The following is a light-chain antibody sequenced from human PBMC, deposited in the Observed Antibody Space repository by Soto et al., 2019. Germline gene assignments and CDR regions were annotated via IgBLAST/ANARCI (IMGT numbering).Light chain of an antibody. CDR3: QHYGDSSST. V-gene: IGKV3D-20*01. J-gene: IGKJ4*01. Sequence: IVLTQSPGTLSVSPGEVATLSCGASQTIAYNFLAWYQQKPGLAPRLLVYDASKSATGIPDRFSGSGSGTDFTLNITTLEPEDFAVYYCQHYGDSSSTFGGGTRVEI. CDR2: DAS. CDR1: QTIAYNF.